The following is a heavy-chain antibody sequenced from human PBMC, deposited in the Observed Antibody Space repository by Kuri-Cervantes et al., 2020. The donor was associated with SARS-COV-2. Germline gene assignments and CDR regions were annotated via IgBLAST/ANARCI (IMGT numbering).Heavy chain of an antibody. CDR2: ISYSGTT. CDR3: ARRGDQFDY. Sequence: ESLKISCTVSRGSIRITSYYWGWIRQSPGKGLEWIGSISYSGTTYYNPSLKSRVTISVDTSKNQFSLKLSSVTAADTAVYYCARRGDQFDYWGQGTLVTVSS. D-gene: IGHD3-16*01. CDR1: RGSIRITSYY. V-gene: IGHV4-39*07. J-gene: IGHJ4*02.